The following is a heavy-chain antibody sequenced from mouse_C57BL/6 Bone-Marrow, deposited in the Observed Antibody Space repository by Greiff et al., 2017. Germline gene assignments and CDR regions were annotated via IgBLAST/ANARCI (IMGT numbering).Heavy chain of an antibody. Sequence: EVKLVESGGGLVKPGGSLKLSCAASGFTFSSYAMSWVRQTPEKRLEWVATISDGGSYTYYPDNVKGRFTISRDNAKNNLYLQMSHLKSEDTAMYYCARDGYYGSRDFDVWGTGTTGTVSS. V-gene: IGHV5-4*01. D-gene: IGHD1-1*01. CDR1: GFTFSSYA. J-gene: IGHJ1*03. CDR3: ARDGYYGSRDFDV. CDR2: ISDGGSYT.